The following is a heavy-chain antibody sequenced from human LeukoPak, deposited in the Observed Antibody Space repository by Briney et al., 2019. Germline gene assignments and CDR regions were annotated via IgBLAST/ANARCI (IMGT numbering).Heavy chain of an antibody. D-gene: IGHD3-22*01. J-gene: IGHJ4*02. V-gene: IGHV4-59*12. CDR3: ARDPNYYYDSSGYYQAVFDY. Sequence: SETLSLTCTVSGGSISTYYWSWIRQPPGKGLEYIGYIYDSGSTNYNPSLKSRVTMSVDTSKNQFSLKLSSVTAADTAVYYCARDPNYYYDSSGYYQAVFDYWGQGTLVTVSS. CDR2: IYDSGST. CDR1: GGSISTYY.